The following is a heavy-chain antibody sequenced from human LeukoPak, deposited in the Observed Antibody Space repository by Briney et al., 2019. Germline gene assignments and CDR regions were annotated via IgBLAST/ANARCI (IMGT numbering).Heavy chain of an antibody. V-gene: IGHV1-24*01. CDR2: FDPEDGET. J-gene: IGHJ4*02. Sequence: EASVKVSCKVSGYTLTELSMHWVRQAPGKGLEWMGGFDPEDGETIYAQKFQGRVTMTEDTSTDTAYMELSSLRSEDTAVYYCATAVRKDHPYYYDSSGYLYWGQGTLVTVSS. CDR1: GYTLTELS. CDR3: ATAVRKDHPYYYDSSGYLY. D-gene: IGHD3-22*01.